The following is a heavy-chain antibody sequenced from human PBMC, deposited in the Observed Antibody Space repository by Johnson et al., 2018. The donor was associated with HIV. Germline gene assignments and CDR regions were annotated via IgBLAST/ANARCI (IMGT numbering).Heavy chain of an antibody. V-gene: IGHV3-11*04. Sequence: VQLVESGGGLVKPGGSLRLSCAASGFTFSDYYMSWIRQAPGKGLEWVSYISSSGSTIYYADSVKGRFTISRDTSKNTLYRQMKSLRAEDTALYYCARDSGDYDYYDSSGYHTDAFDIWGQGTMVTVSS. CDR2: ISSSGSTI. CDR3: ARDSGDYDYYDSSGYHTDAFDI. J-gene: IGHJ3*02. D-gene: IGHD3-22*01. CDR1: GFTFSDYY.